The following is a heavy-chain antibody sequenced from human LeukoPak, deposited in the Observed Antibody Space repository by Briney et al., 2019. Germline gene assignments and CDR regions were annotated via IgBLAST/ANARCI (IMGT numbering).Heavy chain of an antibody. D-gene: IGHD3-10*01. V-gene: IGHV3-30*02. CDR2: IRYDGSET. CDR1: GFTFSYYG. J-gene: IGHJ5*02. CDR3: AKDLMRDRWFGES. Sequence: GGSLRLSCVASGFTFSYYGFHWVRQAPGKGLEWVAFIRYDGSETYYAESVKGRFTISRDTSRNTLYLQMNSLRLEDTAVYYCAKDLMRDRWFGESWGPGTLVTVSS.